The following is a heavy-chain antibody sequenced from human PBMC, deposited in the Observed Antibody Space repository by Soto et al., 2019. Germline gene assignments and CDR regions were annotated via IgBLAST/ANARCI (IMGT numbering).Heavy chain of an antibody. D-gene: IGHD3-22*01. J-gene: IGHJ3*02. CDR3: ARDLGYYYDSSGYSQGAFDI. Sequence: ASVKVSCKASGYTFTSYAISWVRQAPGQGLEWLGGIIPIFGTANYAQKFQGRVTITADESTSTAYMELSSLRSEDTAVYYCARDLGYYYDSSGYSQGAFDIWGQGAMVTVSS. V-gene: IGHV1-69*13. CDR1: GYTFTSYA. CDR2: IIPIFGTA.